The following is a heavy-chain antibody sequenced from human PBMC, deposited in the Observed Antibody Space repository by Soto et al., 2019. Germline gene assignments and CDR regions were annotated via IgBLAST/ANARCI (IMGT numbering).Heavy chain of an antibody. D-gene: IGHD5-12*01. V-gene: IGHV1-18*01. CDR3: VRDHQVATIGFDW. Sequence: QGQVVQSGAEVRKPGASVRVSCETSGYTFNKCGSSWGRQAPGQGLERMGRISAKNGNTDYAQKFQGRVPMTTDTSTGTAYMELRRLSSDDTAVYYCVRDHQVATIGFDWWGQVTLVTVSS. J-gene: IGHJ4*02. CDR2: ISAKNGNT. CDR1: GYTFNKCG.